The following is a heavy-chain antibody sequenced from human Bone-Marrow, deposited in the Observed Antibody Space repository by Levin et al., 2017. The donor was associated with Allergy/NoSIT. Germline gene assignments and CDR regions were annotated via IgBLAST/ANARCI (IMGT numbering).Heavy chain of an antibody. CDR2: VSGSGGST. Sequence: PGGSLRLSCAASGFTFSNYVMSWVRQAPGKGLEWVSGVSGSGGSTYYAGSVKGRFTISRDNSKNTLFLQMDSLRAEDAAVYFCAKPDILLAGRWAAYFQHWGQGTLVTVSS. J-gene: IGHJ1*01. V-gene: IGHV3-23*01. CDR1: GFTFSNYV. D-gene: IGHD6-19*01. CDR3: AKPDILLAGRWAAYFQH.